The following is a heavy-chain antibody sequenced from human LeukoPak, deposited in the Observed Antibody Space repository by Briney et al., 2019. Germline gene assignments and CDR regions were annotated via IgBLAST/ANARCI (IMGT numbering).Heavy chain of an antibody. CDR1: GFTFSTSA. CDR3: SKLGLTTVHSNY. Sequence: GGSLRLSCEASGFTFSTSAMTWVRQAPGKGLEWVSGISPSGGATHYSDSVKGRFTISRDTSRNTLYPQMNRLRADDTAVYYCSKLGLTTVHSNYWGQGGLVTVSS. D-gene: IGHD4-17*01. J-gene: IGHJ4*02. CDR2: ISPSGGAT. V-gene: IGHV3-23*01.